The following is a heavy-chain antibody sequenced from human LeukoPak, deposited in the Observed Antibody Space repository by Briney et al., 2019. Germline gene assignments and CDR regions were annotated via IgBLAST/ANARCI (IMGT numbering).Heavy chain of an antibody. Sequence: GGSLRLSCAASRFIFSTYGMHWVRQAPGKGLEWVAFIRPDGSNEYYAASVRGRFAISRDNSQNTLHLQMNSLRAEDTAVYYCARERQQLVQGKDYYYYYMDVWGKGTTVTVSS. CDR2: IRPDGSNE. D-gene: IGHD6-13*01. V-gene: IGHV3-30*02. J-gene: IGHJ6*03. CDR3: ARERQQLVQGKDYYYYYMDV. CDR1: RFIFSTYG.